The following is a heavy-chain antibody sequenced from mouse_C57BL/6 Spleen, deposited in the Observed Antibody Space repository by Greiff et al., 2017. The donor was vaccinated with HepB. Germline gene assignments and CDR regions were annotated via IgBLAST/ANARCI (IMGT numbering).Heavy chain of an antibody. Sequence: QVQLKQPGAELVKPGASVKLSCKASGYTFTSYWMQWVQQRPGQGLEWIGEIDPSDSYTNYNQKFKGKATLTVDTSSSTAYLQLSSLTSEDSAVYYCASCGSSRDYAMDYWGQGTSVTVSS. J-gene: IGHJ4*01. CDR2: IDPSDSYT. V-gene: IGHV1-50*01. CDR1: GYTFTSYW. CDR3: ASCGSSRDYAMDY. D-gene: IGHD1-1*01.